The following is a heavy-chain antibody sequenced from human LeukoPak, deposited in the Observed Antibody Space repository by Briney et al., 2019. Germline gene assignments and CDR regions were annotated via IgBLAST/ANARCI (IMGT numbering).Heavy chain of an antibody. J-gene: IGHJ4*02. Sequence: PGRSLRLSCAASGFIFSSHAMHWVRQAPGKGLEWVAVISFDGINKFYADSVKGRFIISRDNSKNTVYLQMNSLKPEDTAFYYCASDPWGYWGQGTLVTVSS. D-gene: IGHD3-16*01. CDR1: GFIFSSHA. CDR2: ISFDGINK. CDR3: ASDPWGY. V-gene: IGHV3-30*03.